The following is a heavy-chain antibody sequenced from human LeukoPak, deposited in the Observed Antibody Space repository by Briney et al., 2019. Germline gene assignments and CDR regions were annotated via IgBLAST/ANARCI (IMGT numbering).Heavy chain of an antibody. CDR2: IYSGGST. V-gene: IGHV3-66*02. D-gene: IGHD3-9*01. CDR3: ARIAYDILTGYSSPHQGANWFDP. J-gene: IGHJ5*02. Sequence: GGSLRLSCAASGFTVSSNYMSWVRQAPGKGLEWVSVIYSGGSTYYADSVKGRFTISRDNSKNTLYLQINSLRAEDTAVYYCARIAYDILTGYSSPHQGANWFDPWGQGTLVTVSS. CDR1: GFTVSSNY.